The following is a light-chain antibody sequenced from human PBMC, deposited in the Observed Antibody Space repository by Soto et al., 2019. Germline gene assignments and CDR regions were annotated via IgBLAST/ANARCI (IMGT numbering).Light chain of an antibody. V-gene: IGKV3-20*01. J-gene: IGKJ4*01. CDR1: QSLTSSF. CDR2: GAS. Sequence: EILLTQSPGTLSLSPGDRATLSCRASQSLTSSFLAWYQLKPGQTPRLLIYGASIRATDIPDRFSGSGSGTDFTLSISRLEPEDFAVYFCQQYGRLPLSFGGGTKVEIK. CDR3: QQYGRLPLS.